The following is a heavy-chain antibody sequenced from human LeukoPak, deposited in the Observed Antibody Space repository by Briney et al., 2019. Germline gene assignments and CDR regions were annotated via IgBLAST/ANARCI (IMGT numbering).Heavy chain of an antibody. V-gene: IGHV4-34*01. CDR3: ARVYYGGLY. J-gene: IGHJ4*02. CDR1: GGSFSGYY. D-gene: IGHD4-23*01. CDR2: INHSGST. Sequence: SETLSLTCAVYGGSFSGYYWSWIRQPPGKGLEWIGEINHSGSTNYNPSLKSRVTISVDTSKNQFSLKLSSVTAADTAVYYCARVYYGGLYWGRGTLVTVST.